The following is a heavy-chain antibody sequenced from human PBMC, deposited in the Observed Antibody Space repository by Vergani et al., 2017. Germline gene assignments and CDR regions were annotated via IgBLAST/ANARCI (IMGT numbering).Heavy chain of an antibody. CDR1: GYTFTGYY. CDR2: INPNSGGP. Sequence: QVQLVQSGPEVKKPGASVKVSCKASGYTFTGYYMHWVRQAPGQGLEWMGRINPNSGGPNYAQKFQGRVTMTRDTSISTAYMELSRLRSDDTAVYYCARGVYYYYYMDVWGKGTTVTVSS. V-gene: IGHV1-2*06. J-gene: IGHJ6*03. D-gene: IGHD6-13*01. CDR3: ARGVYYYYYMDV.